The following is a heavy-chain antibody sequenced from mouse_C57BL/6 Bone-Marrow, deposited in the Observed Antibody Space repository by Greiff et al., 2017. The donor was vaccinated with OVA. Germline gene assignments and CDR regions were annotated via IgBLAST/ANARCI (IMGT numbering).Heavy chain of an antibody. J-gene: IGHJ1*03. V-gene: IGHV1-81*01. D-gene: IGHD3-1*01. CDR1: GYTFTSYG. Sequence: QVQLKESGAELARPGASVKLSCKASGYTFTSYGISWVKQRTGQGLEWIGEIYPRSGNTYYNEKFKGKATLTADKSSSTAYMELRSLTSEDSAVYFCARWGSWYFDVWGTGTTVTVSS. CDR3: ARWGSWYFDV. CDR2: IYPRSGNT.